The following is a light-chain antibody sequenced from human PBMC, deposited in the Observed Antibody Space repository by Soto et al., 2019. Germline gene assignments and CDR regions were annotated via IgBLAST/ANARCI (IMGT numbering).Light chain of an antibody. CDR1: QSISSN. V-gene: IGKV1-39*01. J-gene: IGKJ3*01. CDR2: AAS. CDR3: QQSYSTPFT. Sequence: DIQMTQSPSSLSASVGDRVTITCRASQSISSNLNWYQQKPGKAPKLLIYAASSLQGGVPSRFSGSGSGTDFTLTISSLQPEDIATYYCQQSYSTPFTFGPGTKVDI.